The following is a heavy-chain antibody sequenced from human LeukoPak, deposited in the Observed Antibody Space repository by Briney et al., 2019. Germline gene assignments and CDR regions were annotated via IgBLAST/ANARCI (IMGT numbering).Heavy chain of an antibody. CDR3: ARGGYSGSDWTT. J-gene: IGHJ5*02. D-gene: IGHD5-12*01. CDR1: GGSISTFY. Sequence: PSETLSLTCTVSGGSISTFYWNWVRQPPGKGLEWIGYIYHSGDTRYNPSLKSRVTISVDTSKSQFSLKVSSVPAADTAVYYCARGGYSGSDWTTWGQGTLVTVSS. CDR2: IYHSGDT. V-gene: IGHV4-59*01.